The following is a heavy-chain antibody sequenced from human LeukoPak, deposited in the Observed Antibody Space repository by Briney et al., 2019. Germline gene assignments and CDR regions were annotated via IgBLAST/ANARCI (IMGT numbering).Heavy chain of an antibody. D-gene: IGHD1-26*01. CDR2: ISGSGSSI. J-gene: IGHJ6*03. Sequence: GGSLRLSCAASGFTFSSYAMSWVRQAPGKGLEWVSSISGSGSSIYYADSVKGRFTISRDNSKNTLYLQMNSLRAEDTAVYYCAKDHESGGYYYYYMDVWGKGTTVTVSS. V-gene: IGHV3-23*01. CDR1: GFTFSSYA. CDR3: AKDHESGGYYYYYMDV.